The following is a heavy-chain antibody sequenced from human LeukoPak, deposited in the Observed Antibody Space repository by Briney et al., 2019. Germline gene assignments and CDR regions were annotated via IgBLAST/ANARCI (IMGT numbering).Heavy chain of an antibody. Sequence: PSETLSLTCTVSGGSISSSSYYWGWIRQPPGKGLERIGSIYYSGSTYYNPSLKSRVTISVDTSKNQFSLKLSSVTAADTAVYYCARTSGSGSYFFFDYWGQGTLVTVSS. CDR1: GGSISSSSYY. D-gene: IGHD3-10*01. CDR2: IYYSGST. V-gene: IGHV4-39*01. J-gene: IGHJ4*02. CDR3: ARTSGSGSYFFFDY.